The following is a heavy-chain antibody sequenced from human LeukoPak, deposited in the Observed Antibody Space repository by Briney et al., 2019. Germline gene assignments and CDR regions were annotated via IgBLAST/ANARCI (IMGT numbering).Heavy chain of an antibody. CDR3: ATEARYCSGGSCYSGGSDY. J-gene: IGHJ4*02. CDR1: GFTFDDYA. V-gene: IGHV3-43*02. D-gene: IGHD2-15*01. CDR2: ISGDGGST. Sequence: SGGSLRLSCAASGFTFDDYAMHWVRQAPGKGLEWVSLISGDGGSTYYADSVKGRFTISRDNSKNSLYMQMNSLRSEDTAFYYCATEARYCSGGSCYSGGSDYWGQGTLVTVSS.